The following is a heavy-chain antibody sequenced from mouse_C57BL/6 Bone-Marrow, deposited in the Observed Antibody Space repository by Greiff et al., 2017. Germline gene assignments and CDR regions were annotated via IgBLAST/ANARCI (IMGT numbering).Heavy chain of an antibody. V-gene: IGHV14-4*01. J-gene: IGHJ2*01. Sequence: EVQLQQSGAELVRPGASVKLSCTASGFNIKDDYMHWVKQRPEQGLEWIGWIDPENGDTEYASKIQGKATITADTSSNTAYLQLSSPTSEDTAVYYCTTHYGSSYYFDYWGQGTTLTVSS. CDR3: TTHYGSSYYFDY. D-gene: IGHD1-1*01. CDR2: IDPENGDT. CDR1: GFNIKDDY.